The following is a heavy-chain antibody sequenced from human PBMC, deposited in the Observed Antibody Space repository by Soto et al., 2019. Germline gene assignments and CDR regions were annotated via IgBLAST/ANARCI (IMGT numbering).Heavy chain of an antibody. J-gene: IGHJ4*02. Sequence: SETLSLTCTVSGGSTNSRSDYWGWIRQPPGKGLEWIGSVYYSGSTHDNPSLQSRVTISVDTSRNQFSLDLISVTAADTAVYFCARQPRGPGYGERGLYFDHWGQGTLVTVSS. D-gene: IGHD3-16*01. CDR2: VYYSGST. CDR3: ARQPRGPGYGERGLYFDH. CDR1: GGSTNSRSDY. V-gene: IGHV4-39*01.